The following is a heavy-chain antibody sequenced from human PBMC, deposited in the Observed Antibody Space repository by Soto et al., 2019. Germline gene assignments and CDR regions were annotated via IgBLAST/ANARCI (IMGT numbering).Heavy chain of an antibody. CDR1: GYTFTSYG. CDR2: ISAYNGNT. V-gene: IGHV1-18*04. Sequence: ASVKVSCKASGYTFTSYGISWVRQAPGQGLEWMGWISAYNGNTNYAQKLQGRVTMTTDTSTSTAYMELRSLRSDDTAVYYCARDKPGSGSYYDYYYGMDVWGQGTTVTVSS. J-gene: IGHJ6*02. D-gene: IGHD3-10*01. CDR3: ARDKPGSGSYYDYYYGMDV.